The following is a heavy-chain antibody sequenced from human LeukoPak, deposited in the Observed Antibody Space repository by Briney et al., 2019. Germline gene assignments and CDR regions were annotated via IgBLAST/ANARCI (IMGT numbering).Heavy chain of an antibody. CDR2: ISGSGGST. CDR3: ANYPTPPYYYMDV. CDR1: GFTFSSYA. J-gene: IGHJ6*03. V-gene: IGHV3-23*01. Sequence: GGSLRLSCAASGFTFSSYAMSWVRQAPGKGLEWVSAISGSGGSTYYADSVKGRFTISRDNSKNTLYLQMNSLRAEDTAVYYCANYPTPPYYYMDVWGKGTTVTVSS.